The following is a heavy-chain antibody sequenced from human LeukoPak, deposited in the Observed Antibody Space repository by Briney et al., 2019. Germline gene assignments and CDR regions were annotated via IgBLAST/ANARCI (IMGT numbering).Heavy chain of an antibody. J-gene: IGHJ4*02. CDR2: ISSSGST. Sequence: SETLSLTCTVSGDSISSGDYYWSWIRQPAGKGLECIGRISSSGSTNYNPSLKSRVTMSVDTSKNQFSLKLSSVTAADTAVYYCARDDPTTVTTGYFDYWGQGTLVTVSS. CDR3: ARDDPTTVTTGYFDY. V-gene: IGHV4-61*02. D-gene: IGHD4-17*01. CDR1: GDSISSGDYY.